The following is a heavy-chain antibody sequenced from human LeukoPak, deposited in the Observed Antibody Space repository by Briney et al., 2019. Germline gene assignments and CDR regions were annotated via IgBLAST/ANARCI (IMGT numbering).Heavy chain of an antibody. J-gene: IGHJ5*02. CDR1: GFPFNTYW. V-gene: IGHV3-7*05. D-gene: IGHD2-15*01. Sequence: HPGGSLRLSCAGSGFPFNTYWISWIRQAPGKGLRWLGNIKEDGSETYYVGSLKGRLTISRDNAKNSSFLEMSSLGVEDTAVYYCARDVGRFCTRGSCFSDAWGQGTLVTVSS. CDR2: IKEDGSET. CDR3: ARDVGRFCTRGSCFSDA.